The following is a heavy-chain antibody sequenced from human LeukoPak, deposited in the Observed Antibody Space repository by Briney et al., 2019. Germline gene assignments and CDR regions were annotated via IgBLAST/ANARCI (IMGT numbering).Heavy chain of an antibody. CDR3: ARENTNLAYLDY. V-gene: IGHV4-31*03. CDR2: VYYSGST. CDR1: GGSISSGGYY. J-gene: IGHJ4*02. D-gene: IGHD1/OR15-1a*01. Sequence: PSQTLSLTCTVSGGSISSGGYYWSWIRQRPGEGLDYIGYVYYSGSTYYNPSLKSRVTITADTSKNQFSLKLNSVTAADTAVYYCARENTNLAYLDYWGQGTLVTVSS.